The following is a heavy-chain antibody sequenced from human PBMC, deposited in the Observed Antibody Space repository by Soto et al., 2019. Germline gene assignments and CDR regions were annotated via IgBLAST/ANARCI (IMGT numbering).Heavy chain of an antibody. D-gene: IGHD1-1*01. Sequence: QVQLQESGPGLVKPSGTLSLTCAVSGGSIRGHYWWSWVRQTPEKGLEWIGETYHGGATYYNPSLKNRATISTDESKNQLSLKLSSVTAADTAIYYCAHQTISYTLDVWGQGTTVTVSS. CDR2: TYHGGAT. J-gene: IGHJ6*02. CDR3: AHQTISYTLDV. V-gene: IGHV4-4*02. CDR1: GGSIRGHYW.